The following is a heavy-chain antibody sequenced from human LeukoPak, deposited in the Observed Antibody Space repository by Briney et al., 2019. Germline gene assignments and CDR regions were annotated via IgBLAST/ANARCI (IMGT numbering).Heavy chain of an antibody. D-gene: IGHD3-10*01. V-gene: IGHV3-30*18. CDR2: ISYDGTNK. CDR3: AKDLYYYGSGSHPGFDY. J-gene: IGHJ4*02. CDR1: EFTFSNYG. Sequence: PGRSLRLSCAASEFTFSNYGMHWVRQAPGKRLEWVAVISYDGTNKYYADSVKGRFTIPRDNSNNTLYLQMNSLRAEDTAVYYCAKDLYYYGSGSHPGFDYWGQGTLVTVSS.